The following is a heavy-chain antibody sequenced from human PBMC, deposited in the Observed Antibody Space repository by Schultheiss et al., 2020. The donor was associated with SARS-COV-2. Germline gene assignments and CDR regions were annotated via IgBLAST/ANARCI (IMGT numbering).Heavy chain of an antibody. Sequence: LSLTCAVYGGSFSGYYWSWIRQPPGKGLEWIGEINHSGSTNYNPSLKSRVTISVDTSKIQFSLKLSSVTAADTAVYYCARVRPRGIAVAGTRGWFDPWGQGTLVTVSS. V-gene: IGHV4-34*01. CDR2: INHSGST. CDR1: GGSFSGYY. D-gene: IGHD6-19*01. CDR3: ARVRPRGIAVAGTRGWFDP. J-gene: IGHJ5*02.